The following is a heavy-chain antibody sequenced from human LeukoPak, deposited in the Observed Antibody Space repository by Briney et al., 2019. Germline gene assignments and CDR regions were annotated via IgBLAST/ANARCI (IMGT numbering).Heavy chain of an antibody. Sequence: SETLSLTCTVSGGSISSSSYYWGWIRQPPGKGLEWIGSIYYSGSTYYNPSLKSRVTISVDTSKNHFSLKLSSVPAADTAVYYCARVSFWSGYRQYYFDYWGQETLVSV. CDR1: GGSISSSSYY. CDR2: IYYSGST. J-gene: IGHJ4*02. D-gene: IGHD3-3*01. V-gene: IGHV4-39*07. CDR3: ARVSFWSGYRQYYFDY.